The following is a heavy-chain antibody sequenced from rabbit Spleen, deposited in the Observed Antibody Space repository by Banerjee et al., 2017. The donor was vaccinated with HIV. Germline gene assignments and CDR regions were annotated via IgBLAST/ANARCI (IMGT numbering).Heavy chain of an antibody. J-gene: IGHJ4*01. CDR1: GFSFSTSYY. CDR3: ARDPAGREDFNL. D-gene: IGHD4-2*01. Sequence: QSLEESGGDLVKPEGSLTLTCTASGFSFSTSYYMCWVRQAPGKGLEYIACIYGDSSGSTLYASWAKGRFTISKTSSTTVTLQMTSLTAADTATYFCARDPAGREDFNLWGPGTLVTVS. V-gene: IGHV1S40*01. CDR2: IYGDSSGST.